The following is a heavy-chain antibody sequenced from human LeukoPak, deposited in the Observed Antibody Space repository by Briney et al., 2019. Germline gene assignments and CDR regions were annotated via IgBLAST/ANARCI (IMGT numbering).Heavy chain of an antibody. V-gene: IGHV4-61*09. CDR1: GGSISSGSYD. J-gene: IGHJ4*02. D-gene: IGHD3-10*01. CDR2: IYPSGSM. Sequence: SETLSLTCTVSGGSISSGSYDWYWIRQPAGKGLEWIGHIYPSGSMNYNPSLKSRVTISVDTSKNQFSLKLTSVTAADTAVYYCTKGRGIWGQGTLVTVSS. CDR3: TKGRGI.